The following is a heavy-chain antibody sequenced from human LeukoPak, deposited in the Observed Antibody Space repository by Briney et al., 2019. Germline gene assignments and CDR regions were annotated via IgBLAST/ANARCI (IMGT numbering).Heavy chain of an antibody. CDR3: ARDESLVRGAAFDY. D-gene: IGHD3-10*01. J-gene: IGHJ4*02. Sequence: GGSLRLSCAASGFSFSTYSMNWVRQAPGKGLEWVSYIHKSGTITYYRDSVKGRFTISRDNAKNSLYLQMNSLRDEDTAVYYCARDESLVRGAAFDYWGQGTLVTVSS. CDR1: GFSFSTYS. CDR2: IHKSGTIT. V-gene: IGHV3-48*02.